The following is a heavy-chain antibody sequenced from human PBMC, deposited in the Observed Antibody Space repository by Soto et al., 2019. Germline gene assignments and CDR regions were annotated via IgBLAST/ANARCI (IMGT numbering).Heavy chain of an antibody. J-gene: IGHJ1*01. Sequence: CICIRQHPGKGLEWIGYIYYSGSTNYNPSLKSRVTISVDTSKNQFSLKLSSVSADVSAVYYCARRALSGDADCWGQGTRVTVSS. CDR2: IYYSGST. CDR3: ARRALSGDADC. D-gene: IGHD2-21*01. V-gene: IGHV4-59*08.